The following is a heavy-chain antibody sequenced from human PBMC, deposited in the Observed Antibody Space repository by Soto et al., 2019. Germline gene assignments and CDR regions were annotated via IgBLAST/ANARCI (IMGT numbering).Heavy chain of an antibody. CDR2: INPNSGGT. Sequence: ASVKVSCKASGYTFTGYYMHWVRQAPGQGLEWMGWINPNSGGTNYAQKFQGWVTMTRDTSISTAYMELSRLRSDDTAVYYCARSEDDILTGDAFAFWGQGTMVTVSS. J-gene: IGHJ3*01. CDR1: GYTFTGYY. D-gene: IGHD3-9*01. V-gene: IGHV1-2*04. CDR3: ARSEDDILTGDAFAF.